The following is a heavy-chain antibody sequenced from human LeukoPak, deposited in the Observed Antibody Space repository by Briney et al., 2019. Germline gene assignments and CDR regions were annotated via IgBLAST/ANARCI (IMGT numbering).Heavy chain of an antibody. CDR1: GFTFGDYA. V-gene: IGHV3-23*01. CDR3: VKGRDYFYHYGLDV. J-gene: IGHJ6*02. Sequence: GRSLRLSCTASGFTFGDYAMSWFRQAPGKGLEWVSAISGSGGSAYYADSVKGRFTISRDNSKNTLYLQMNSLRAEDTAVYSCVKGRDYFYHYGLDVWGQGTTVTVS. CDR2: ISGSGGSA.